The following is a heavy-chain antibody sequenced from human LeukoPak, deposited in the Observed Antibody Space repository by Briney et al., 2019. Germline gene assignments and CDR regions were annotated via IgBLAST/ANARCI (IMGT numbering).Heavy chain of an antibody. CDR1: GFTLSSYA. CDR3: ARTMNRIAVAVTSYGMGV. V-gene: IGHV3-23*01. CDR2: ISGRGGST. Sequence: GGSLRLSCAASGFTLSSYAMSWVRQAPGRGLEWDSAISGRGGSTYYADSGKGRFTISRDNSKNTLYLQMNSLRAEDTAVYYCARTMNRIAVAVTSYGMGVWGQGTTVTVSS. J-gene: IGHJ6*02. D-gene: IGHD6-19*01.